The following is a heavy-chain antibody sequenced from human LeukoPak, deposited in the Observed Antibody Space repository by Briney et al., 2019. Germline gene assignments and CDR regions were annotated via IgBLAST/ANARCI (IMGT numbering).Heavy chain of an antibody. CDR1: GFTFSSYA. D-gene: IGHD1-26*01. CDR2: ISGSGGST. V-gene: IGHV3-23*01. CDR3: AKDPYSGSFEYFQH. Sequence: GGSLRLSCAASGFTFSSYAMSWVHQAPGKGLEWVSAISGSGGSTYYADSVKGRFTISKDNSKNTLYLQMNSLRDEDTAVYYCAKDPYSGSFEYFQHWGQGTLVTVSS. J-gene: IGHJ1*01.